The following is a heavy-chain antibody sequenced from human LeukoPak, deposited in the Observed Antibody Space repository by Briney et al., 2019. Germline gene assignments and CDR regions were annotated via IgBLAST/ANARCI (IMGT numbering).Heavy chain of an antibody. CDR1: GGSINYYY. V-gene: IGHV4-59*01. Sequence: SETLSLTCTVSGGSINYYYWMWIRQPPGKGLEWIGYIYYSGGTHYNPSLKSRVAMLVDTSKNQFSLKLTAVTAADTAVYYCARSRNTWSGYDYWGQGTLVTVSS. J-gene: IGHJ4*02. D-gene: IGHD3-3*01. CDR2: IYYSGGT. CDR3: ARSRNTWSGYDY.